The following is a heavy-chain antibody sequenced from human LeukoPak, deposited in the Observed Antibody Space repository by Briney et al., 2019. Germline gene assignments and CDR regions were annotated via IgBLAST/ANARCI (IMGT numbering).Heavy chain of an antibody. Sequence: GGSLRLSCAASGFTFSSYSMNWVRQAPGKGLEWVSSISSSSSYIYYADSVKGRFTISRDNAKNSLYLQMNSLRAEDTAVYYCARESGDDGFDIWGQGTTVTVSS. V-gene: IGHV3-21*01. J-gene: IGHJ3*02. CDR2: ISSSSSYI. D-gene: IGHD3-10*01. CDR1: GFTFSSYS. CDR3: ARESGDDGFDI.